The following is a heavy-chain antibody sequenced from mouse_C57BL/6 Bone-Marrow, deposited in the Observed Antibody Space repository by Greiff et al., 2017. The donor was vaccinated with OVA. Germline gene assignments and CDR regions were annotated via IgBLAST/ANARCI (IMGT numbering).Heavy chain of an antibody. J-gene: IGHJ2*01. V-gene: IGHV3-6*01. Sequence: EVKLEESGPGLVKPSQSLSLTCSVTGYSITSGYYWNWIRQFPGNKLEWMGYISYDGSNNYNPSLKNRISITRDTSKNQFFLKLNSVTTEDTATYYCASGYYSNYFDYWGQGTTLTVSS. D-gene: IGHD2-5*01. CDR2: ISYDGSN. CDR3: ASGYYSNYFDY. CDR1: GYSITSGYY.